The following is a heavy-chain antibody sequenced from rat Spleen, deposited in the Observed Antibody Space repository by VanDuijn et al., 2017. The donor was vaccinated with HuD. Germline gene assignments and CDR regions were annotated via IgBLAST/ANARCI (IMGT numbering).Heavy chain of an antibody. CDR2: ITHNDGNT. Sequence: EVKLVESGGGLVRPGRSLKLSCPASGFTFNNYWMYWTRQPPGKGLEWIASITHNDGNTYYPDSVKGRFTFSRDNAENTVYLQMNGLRSEDTATYYCAKGGYSTYPFYVMGDWGQGASVTVSS. J-gene: IGHJ4*01. V-gene: IGHV5-58*01. CDR3: AKGGYSTYPFYVMGD. CDR1: GFTFNNYW. D-gene: IGHD1-2*01.